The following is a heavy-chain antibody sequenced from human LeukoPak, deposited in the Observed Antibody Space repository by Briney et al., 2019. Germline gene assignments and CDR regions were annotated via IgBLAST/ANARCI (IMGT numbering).Heavy chain of an antibody. D-gene: IGHD3-10*01. CDR2: FDPEDGET. CDR3: ATIPYMVRGVIYDY. CDR1: GYTLTELS. Sequence: ASVKVSCKVSGYTLTELSMHWVRQAPGKGLEGMGGFDPEDGETIYAQKFQGRVTMTEDTSTDTAYMELSSLRSEDTAVYYCATIPYMVRGVIYDYWGQGTLVTVSS. V-gene: IGHV1-24*01. J-gene: IGHJ4*02.